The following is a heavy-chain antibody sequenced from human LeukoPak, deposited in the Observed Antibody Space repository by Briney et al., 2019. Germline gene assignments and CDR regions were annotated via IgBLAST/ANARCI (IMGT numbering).Heavy chain of an antibody. J-gene: IGHJ3*02. V-gene: IGHV4-34*01. CDR1: GFTFSSHG. CDR2: INHSGST. D-gene: IGHD3-22*01. Sequence: PGGSLRLSCAASGFTFSSHGINWIRQPPGKGLEWIGEINHSGSTNYNPSLKSRVTISVDTSKNQFSLKLSSVTAADTAVYYCARRATIGWSYDSSGYYPAFDIWGQGTMVTVSS. CDR3: ARRATIGWSYDSSGYYPAFDI.